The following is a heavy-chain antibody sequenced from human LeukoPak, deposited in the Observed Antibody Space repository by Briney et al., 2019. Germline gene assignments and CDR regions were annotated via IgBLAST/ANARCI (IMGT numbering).Heavy chain of an antibody. D-gene: IGHD3-10*01. J-gene: IGHJ4*02. V-gene: IGHV3-48*03. CDR1: GFTFSSYE. CDR2: ISSSGSTI. CDR3: ARAPRELFFRGLDY. Sequence: PGGSLRLSCAASGFTFSSYEMNWVRQAPGKGLEWVSYISSSGSTIYYADSVKGRFTISRDNAKNSLYLQMNSLRVEDTAVYFCARAPRELFFRGLDYWGQGALVTVSS.